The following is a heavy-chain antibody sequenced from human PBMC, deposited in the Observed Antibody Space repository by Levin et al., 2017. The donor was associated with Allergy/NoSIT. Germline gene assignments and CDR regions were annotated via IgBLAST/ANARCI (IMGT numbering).Heavy chain of an antibody. D-gene: IGHD2-15*01. V-gene: IGHV3-11*05. CDR3: ARVGYCSGGSCYDYFDY. CDR1: GFTFSDYY. J-gene: IGHJ4*02. Sequence: GESLKISCAASGFTFSDYYMSWIRQAPGKGLEWVSYISSSSSYTNYADSVKGRFTISRDNAKNSLYLQMNSLRAEDTAVYYCARVGYCSGGSCYDYFDYWGQGTLVTVSS. CDR2: ISSSSSYT.